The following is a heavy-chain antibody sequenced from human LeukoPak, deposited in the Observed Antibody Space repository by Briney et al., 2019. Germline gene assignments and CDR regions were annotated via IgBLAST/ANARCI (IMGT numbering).Heavy chain of an antibody. J-gene: IGHJ6*03. Sequence: PSETLSLTCAVYGGSFSGYYWSWIRQPPGKGLEWIGEINHSGSTNYNPSLKSRVTISVDTSTNQFSLKLSSVTAADTAVYFCARGRVSSSSWYSTYYYYFYMDVWGKGTTVTVSS. D-gene: IGHD6-13*01. V-gene: IGHV4-34*01. CDR1: GGSFSGYY. CDR3: ARGRVSSSSWYSTYYYYFYMDV. CDR2: INHSGST.